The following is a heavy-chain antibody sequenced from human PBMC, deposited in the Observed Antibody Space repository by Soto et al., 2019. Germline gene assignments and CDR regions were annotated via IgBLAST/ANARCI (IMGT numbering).Heavy chain of an antibody. CDR3: ARRIVPAAATTYGMDI. CDR2: IIPIFGTA. J-gene: IGHJ6*02. V-gene: IGHV1-69*13. D-gene: IGHD2-2*01. Sequence: SVKVSCKASGGTFSSYAISWVRQAPGQGLEWMGGIIPIFGTANYAQKFQGRVTITADESTSTAYMELSSLRSEDTAVYYCARRIVPAAATTYGMDIWGQGTTVTVSS. CDR1: GGTFSSYA.